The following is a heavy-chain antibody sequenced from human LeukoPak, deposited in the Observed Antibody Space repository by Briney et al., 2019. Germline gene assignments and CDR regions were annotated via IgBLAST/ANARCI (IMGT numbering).Heavy chain of an antibody. CDR2: INHSGST. D-gene: IGHD6-19*01. Sequence: PSETLSLTCAVHGGSFSGYYWSWIRQPPGKGLEWIGEINHSGSTNYNPSLKSRVTISVDTSKNQFSLKLSSVTAADTAVYYCARAYSSGLHNRHFQHWGQGTLVTVSS. J-gene: IGHJ1*01. V-gene: IGHV4-34*01. CDR1: GGSFSGYY. CDR3: ARAYSSGLHNRHFQH.